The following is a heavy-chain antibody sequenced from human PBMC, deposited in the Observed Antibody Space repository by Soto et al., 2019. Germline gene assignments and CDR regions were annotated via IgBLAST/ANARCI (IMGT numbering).Heavy chain of an antibody. CDR3: ARGRYGDY. CDR2: ISAHNGNT. V-gene: IGHV1-18*01. Sequence: QVHLVQSGAEVTKPVASVKVSCKASGYTFTSYGITWVRQAPGQGLEWMGWISAHNGNTDYAQKLQGRVIVTRDTSTSTAYMELRSLRSDDTAVYYCARGRYGDYWGQGALVTVSS. J-gene: IGHJ4*02. D-gene: IGHD1-1*01. CDR1: GYTFTSYG.